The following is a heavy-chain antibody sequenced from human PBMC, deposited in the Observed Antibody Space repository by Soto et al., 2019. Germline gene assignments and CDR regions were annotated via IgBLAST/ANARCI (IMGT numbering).Heavy chain of an antibody. Sequence: QVQLQESGPGLVKPSQTLSLTCTVSGGSISSGDYYWSWIRQPPGKGLEWIGYIYYSGSTYYNPSLKSRVTISVDTSKNPFSLKLSSVTAADTAVYYCARVTADDYGDYVKRPKLDYWGQGTLVTVSS. CDR3: ARVTADDYGDYVKRPKLDY. J-gene: IGHJ4*02. D-gene: IGHD4-17*01. CDR2: IYYSGST. V-gene: IGHV4-30-4*01. CDR1: GGSISSGDYY.